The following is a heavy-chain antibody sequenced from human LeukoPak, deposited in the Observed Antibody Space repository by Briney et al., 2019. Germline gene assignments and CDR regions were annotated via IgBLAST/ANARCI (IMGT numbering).Heavy chain of an antibody. J-gene: IGHJ5*02. D-gene: IGHD2-2*03. CDR3: ARGTPGYCSSTSCPGGWFDP. V-gene: IGHV4-34*01. CDR2: INHSGST. CDR1: GGSFSGYY. Sequence: SETLSLTCAVYGGSFSGYYWSWIHQPPGKGLEWIGEINHSGSTNYNPSLKSRVTISVDTSKNQFSLKLSSVTAADTAVYYCARGTPGYCSSTSCPGGWFDPWGQGTLVTVSS.